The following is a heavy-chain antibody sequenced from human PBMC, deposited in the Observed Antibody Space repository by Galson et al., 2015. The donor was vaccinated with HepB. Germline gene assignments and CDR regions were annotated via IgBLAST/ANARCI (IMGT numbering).Heavy chain of an antibody. V-gene: IGHV3-23*01. CDR2: ISGSGGST. CDR1: GFTFSSYA. D-gene: IGHD1-14*01. Sequence: SLRLSCAASGFTFSSYAMSWVRQAPGKGLEWVSAISGSGGSTYYADSVKGRSTISRDNAKNSLYLQMNSLRAEDTAVYYCARAVIGINVNDYWGQGTLVTVSS. CDR3: ARAVIGINVNDY. J-gene: IGHJ4*02.